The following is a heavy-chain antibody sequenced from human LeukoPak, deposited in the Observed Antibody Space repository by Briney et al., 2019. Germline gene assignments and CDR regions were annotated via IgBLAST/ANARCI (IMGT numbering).Heavy chain of an antibody. CDR3: ARLSQRWLQGDGMDV. CDR1: GGSISSSSYY. Sequence: SETLSLTCTVSGGSISSSSYYWGWIRQPPGKGLEWIGSIYYSGSTYYNPSLRSRVTISVDTSKNQSSLKLSSVTAADTAVYYCARLSQRWLQGDGMDVWGQGTTVTVSS. D-gene: IGHD5-24*01. V-gene: IGHV4-39*01. CDR2: IYYSGST. J-gene: IGHJ6*02.